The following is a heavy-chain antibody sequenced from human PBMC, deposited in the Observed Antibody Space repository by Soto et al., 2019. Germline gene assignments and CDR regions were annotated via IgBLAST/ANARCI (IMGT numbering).Heavy chain of an antibody. J-gene: IGHJ6*02. CDR2: IIPIFGTA. V-gene: IGHV1-69*06. CDR3: ASNAPELYDSSGYYPRYYYYGMDV. CDR1: GGTFSSYA. D-gene: IGHD3-22*01. Sequence: SVKVSCKASGGTFSSYAISWVRQAPGQGLEWMGGIIPIFGTANYAQKFQGRVTITADKSTSTAYMELSSLRSEDTAVYYCASNAPELYDSSGYYPRYYYYGMDVWGQGTTVTVSS.